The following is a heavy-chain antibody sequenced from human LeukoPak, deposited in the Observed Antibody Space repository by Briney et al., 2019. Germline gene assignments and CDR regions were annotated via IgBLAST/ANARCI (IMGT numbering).Heavy chain of an antibody. CDR2: IKQHGSEK. J-gene: IGHJ4*02. CDR3: ARFGIDYLASYHIDQ. Sequence: GGSLRLSCAASGFTFNYSWMSWVRQAPGKGLQWVANIKQHGSEKSYLDSVKGRFTISRDNTKNSLFLQMNSLRAEDTAVYYCARFGIDYLASYHIDQWGQGTLVTVSS. D-gene: IGHD2/OR15-2a*01. V-gene: IGHV3-7*01. CDR1: GFTFNYSW.